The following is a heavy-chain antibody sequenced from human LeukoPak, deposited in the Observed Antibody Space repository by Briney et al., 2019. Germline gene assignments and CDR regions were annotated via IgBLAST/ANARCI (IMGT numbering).Heavy chain of an antibody. V-gene: IGHV4-34*01. CDR1: GGSFSGYY. D-gene: IGHD3-22*01. CDR2: INHSGST. Sequence: SETLSLTCAVYGGSFSGYYWSWIRQPPGKGLEWIGEINHSGSTNYNPSLKSRVTISVDTSKNQFSLKLSSVTAPDTAVYYCARGGGSSGYYTDYWGQGTLVTVSS. CDR3: ARGGGSSGYYTDY. J-gene: IGHJ4*02.